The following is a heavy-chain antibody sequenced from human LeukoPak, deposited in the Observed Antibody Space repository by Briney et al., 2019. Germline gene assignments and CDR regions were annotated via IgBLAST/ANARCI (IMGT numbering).Heavy chain of an antibody. CDR3: ARDPCGGDCLLDY. CDR1: GFTFSSYS. Sequence: GGSLRLSCAASGFTFSSYSMNWVRQAPGKGLEWVSYMCRWCRTIYYADSVKGLFTISRDNAKNSLYLRMNSLRAEDTAVYYCARDPCGGDCLLDYWGQGALVTV. J-gene: IGHJ4*02. D-gene: IGHD2-21*02. V-gene: IGHV3-48*01. CDR2: MCRWCRTI.